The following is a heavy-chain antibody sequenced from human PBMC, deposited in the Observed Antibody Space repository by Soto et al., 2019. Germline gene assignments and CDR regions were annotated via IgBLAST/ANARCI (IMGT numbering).Heavy chain of an antibody. Sequence: ASVKVSCKASGDTFSSFGFSWVRQAPGQGLEWLGWISAYNGNTHYAQKVRDRVTLTTDTSTNTAYMELRSLTSDDTAVYYCARDQESITDRILQYWGQGTRVTVSS. V-gene: IGHV1-18*01. CDR3: ARDQESITDRILQY. CDR2: ISAYNGNT. CDR1: GDTFSSFG. D-gene: IGHD3-10*01. J-gene: IGHJ4*02.